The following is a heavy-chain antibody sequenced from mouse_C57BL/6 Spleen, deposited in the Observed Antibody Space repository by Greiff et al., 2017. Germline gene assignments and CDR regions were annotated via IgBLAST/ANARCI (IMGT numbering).Heavy chain of an antibody. J-gene: IGHJ2*01. V-gene: IGHV1-82*01. Sequence: VQLQQSGPELVKPGASVKISCKASGYAFSSSWMNWVKQRPGKGLEWIGRIYPGDGDTNYNGKFKGKATLTADKSSSTAYRQLSSLTSADAAVYFCARGLIYYDYDVDYFDYWGQGTTLTVSS. CDR3: ARGLIYYDYDVDYFDY. CDR2: IYPGDGDT. D-gene: IGHD2-4*01. CDR1: GYAFSSSW.